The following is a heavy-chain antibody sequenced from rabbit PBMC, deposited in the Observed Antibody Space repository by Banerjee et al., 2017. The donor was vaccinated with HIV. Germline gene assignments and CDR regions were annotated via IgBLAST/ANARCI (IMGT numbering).Heavy chain of an antibody. J-gene: IGHJ4*01. D-gene: IGHD1-1*01. CDR3: ARVDDENNYYMGDYFNL. CDR2: ISYGGST. V-gene: IGHV1S39*01. Sequence: QEQLVESGGGLVQPGGSLKLSCKASGFDFSSYGVSWVRQAPGKGLEYIGYISYGGSTYYASWAKGRFTISKTSSTTVTLQMTSLTAADTATYFCARVDDENNYYMGDYFNLWGPGTLVTVS. CDR1: GFDFSSYG.